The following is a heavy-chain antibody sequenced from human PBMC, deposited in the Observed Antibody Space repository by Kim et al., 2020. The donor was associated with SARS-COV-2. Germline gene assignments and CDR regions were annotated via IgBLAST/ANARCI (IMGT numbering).Heavy chain of an antibody. Sequence: ASVKVSCKASGYTFTSYGISWVRQAPGQGLEWMGWISAYNGNTNYAQKLQGRVTMTKDTSTSTAYMELRSLRSDDTAVYYCARDVLIWFGELRGALDYWGQGTLVTVSS. CDR1: GYTFTSYG. CDR2: ISAYNGNT. J-gene: IGHJ4*02. CDR3: ARDVLIWFGELRGALDY. D-gene: IGHD3-10*01. V-gene: IGHV1-18*01.